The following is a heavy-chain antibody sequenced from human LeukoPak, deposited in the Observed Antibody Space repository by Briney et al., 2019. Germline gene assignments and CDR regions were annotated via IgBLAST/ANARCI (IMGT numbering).Heavy chain of an antibody. CDR3: ARSQGALNY. CDR1: GFTFSSYW. J-gene: IGHJ4*02. V-gene: IGHV3-74*01. CDR2: INSDGSSR. D-gene: IGHD1-26*01. Sequence: QPGVSLTLSCAASGFTFSSYWMHWVRQAPGKGLVWVSRINSDGSSRSYADSVKGRFTISRDNAKNTLYLQMNSLRAEDTAAYYCARSQGALNYWGQGTLVTVSS.